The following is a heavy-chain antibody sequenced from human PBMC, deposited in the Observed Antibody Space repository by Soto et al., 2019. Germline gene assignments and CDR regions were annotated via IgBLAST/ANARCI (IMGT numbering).Heavy chain of an antibody. V-gene: IGHV3-23*01. Sequence: SLRLSCAASGFAFSSYAMSWVRQAPGKGLEWVSAISGSGASTYYADSVKGRFTISRDNSKNTLYLQMNSLRAEDTAVYYCAHFDWFIDYWGQGTLVTVSS. CDR3: AHFDWFIDY. CDR2: ISGSGAST. CDR1: GFAFSSYA. D-gene: IGHD3-9*01. J-gene: IGHJ4*02.